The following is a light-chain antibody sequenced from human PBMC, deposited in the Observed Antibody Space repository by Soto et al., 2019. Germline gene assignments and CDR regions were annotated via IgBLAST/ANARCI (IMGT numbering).Light chain of an antibody. J-gene: IGKJ1*01. V-gene: IGKV3-20*01. CDR3: HQSGSSPRT. CDR1: QSVSSSY. Sequence: EIVLTQSPGTLSLSPGERVTPSCRASQSVSSSYLAWYQQKPGQAPRLLIYGTSIRATGIPDRFSGSGSGTDFTLIISRLESEDFAVYYCHQSGSSPRTFGQGTKVDIK. CDR2: GTS.